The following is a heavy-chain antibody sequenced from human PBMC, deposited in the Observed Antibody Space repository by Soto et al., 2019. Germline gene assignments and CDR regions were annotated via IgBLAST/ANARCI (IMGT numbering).Heavy chain of an antibody. V-gene: IGHV3-9*01. CDR2: ITWNSHSV. CDR1: GFTFDDYS. CDR3: AKAAGDSAMLIDCAFDT. D-gene: IGHD5-18*01. J-gene: IGHJ3*02. Sequence: EVQLVESGGGTVQPGRSLRLSCAASGFTFDDYSMHWVRQVQGRGLEWVSSITWNSHSVAYADSVKGRFTISRDNAKNSLFHQMNSLRPEDTALYYCAKAAGDSAMLIDCAFDTWGQGTMVTVSS.